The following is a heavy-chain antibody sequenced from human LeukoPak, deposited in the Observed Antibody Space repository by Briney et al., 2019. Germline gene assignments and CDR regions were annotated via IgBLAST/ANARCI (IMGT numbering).Heavy chain of an antibody. CDR1: GYTFTDYD. D-gene: IGHD3-3*01. V-gene: IGHV1-8*03. CDR2: MNPSLGNT. Sequence: ASVKVSFKTSGYTFTDYDINWVRQATGQGLEWLGWMNPSLGNTGYAQKFQGRVTITKNTSISTVYMELSSLKSEDTAVYYCARGRVTVFGPEAWYFDLWGRGTLVTVSS. J-gene: IGHJ2*01. CDR3: ARGRVTVFGPEAWYFDL.